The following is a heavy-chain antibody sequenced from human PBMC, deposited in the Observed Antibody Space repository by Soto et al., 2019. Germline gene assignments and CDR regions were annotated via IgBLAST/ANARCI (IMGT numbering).Heavy chain of an antibody. CDR1: GFTFTLYS. CDR3: ARYSGNYQDAFDI. CDR2: INGGSGKT. V-gene: IGHV1-3*01. J-gene: IGHJ3*02. Sequence: QVQLVQSGVGVKKPGASVKVSCRASGFTFTLYSMHWVRQAPGQRLEWMGWINGGSGKTKYSQKFQGRVTIARDTSASTAYMEVSSLRSEYTAVYYCARYSGNYQDAFDIWGQGTMVTVSS. D-gene: IGHD1-26*01.